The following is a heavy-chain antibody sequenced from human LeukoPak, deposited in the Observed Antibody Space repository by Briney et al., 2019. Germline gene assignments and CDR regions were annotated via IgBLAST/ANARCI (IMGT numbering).Heavy chain of an antibody. CDR1: GFTFSSYA. V-gene: IGHV3-23*01. CDR3: AKENSGSYYVSDAFDI. Sequence: GGSLRLSCAASGFTFSSYAMSWVRQAPGKGLEWVSAISGSGGSTKYADSVKGRFTISRDNAKNSLYLQMNSLRAEDMALYYCAKENSGSYYVSDAFDIWGQGTMVTVSS. J-gene: IGHJ3*02. D-gene: IGHD1-26*01. CDR2: ISGSGGST.